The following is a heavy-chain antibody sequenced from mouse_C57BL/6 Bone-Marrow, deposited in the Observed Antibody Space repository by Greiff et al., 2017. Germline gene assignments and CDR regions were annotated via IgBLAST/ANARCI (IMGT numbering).Heavy chain of an antibody. CDR2: IYPGNSDT. Sequence: EVQLQQSGTVLARPGASVKMSCKTSGYTFTSYWMHWVKQRPGQGLEWIGAIYPGNSDTSYNQKFKGKAKLTAVTSASTAYMELSSLTNEDSAVYYCTSLYYYGSPFAYWGQATLVTVS. CDR3: TSLYYYGSPFAY. D-gene: IGHD1-1*01. V-gene: IGHV1-5*01. J-gene: IGHJ3*01. CDR1: GYTFTSYW.